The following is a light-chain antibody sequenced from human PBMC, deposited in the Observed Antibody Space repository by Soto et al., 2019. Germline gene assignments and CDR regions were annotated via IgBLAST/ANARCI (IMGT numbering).Light chain of an antibody. V-gene: IGLV1-40*01. J-gene: IGLJ2*01. Sequence: QSVLTQPPSVSGAPGQRVTIPCTGSSSNIGAGYDVHWYHQLPGTAPKLLIYSYNNRPSGVPDRFSGSKSGTSASLVITGLQAEDEADYYCPSFDSSLNAVVFGGGTKLTVL. CDR1: SSNIGAGYD. CDR2: SYN. CDR3: PSFDSSLNAVV.